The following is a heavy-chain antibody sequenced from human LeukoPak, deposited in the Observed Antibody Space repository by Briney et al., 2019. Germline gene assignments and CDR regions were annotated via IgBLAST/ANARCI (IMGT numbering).Heavy chain of an antibody. J-gene: IGHJ4*02. D-gene: IGHD5-12*01. Sequence: SETLSLTCTVSGGSISSSSYYWGWIRQPPGQGLESFGFIYYSGSTYLNPSLKSRVTISVDTSKNPFSLKLSSVTAADTAVYYCARSDIVATIPFDYWGQGTLVTV. CDR1: GGSISSSSYY. V-gene: IGHV4-39*01. CDR3: ARSDIVATIPFDY. CDR2: IYYSGST.